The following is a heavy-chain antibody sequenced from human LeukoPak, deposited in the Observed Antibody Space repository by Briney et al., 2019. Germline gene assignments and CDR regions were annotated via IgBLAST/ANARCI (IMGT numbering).Heavy chain of an antibody. CDR2: ISWNSGSI. CDR1: GFTFDDYA. D-gene: IGHD3-22*01. V-gene: IGHV3-9*01. J-gene: IGHJ3*02. Sequence: GGSLRLSCAASGFTFDDYAMHWVRQAPGKGLEWVSGISWNSGSIGYADSVKGRFTISGDNAKNSLYLQMNSLRAEDTALYYCAKARGEYYYDSSGYYYGYDAFDIWGQGTMVTVSS. CDR3: AKARGEYYYDSSGYYYGYDAFDI.